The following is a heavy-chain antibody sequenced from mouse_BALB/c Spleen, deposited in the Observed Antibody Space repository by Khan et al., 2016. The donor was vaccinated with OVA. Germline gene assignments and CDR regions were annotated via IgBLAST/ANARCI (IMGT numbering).Heavy chain of an antibody. CDR3: ARGYFGNYEFAY. Sequence: QVQLQQSGAELVKPGASVKLSCKTSGYTFTSYWIQWVKQRPGQGLGWIGQIFPGTGTTYYNENFKGKATLTVDTSSNTAYMQFSSLTSGDSAFYCGARGYFGNYEFAYWGQGTLVTVSP. V-gene: IGHV1S132*01. CDR1: GYTFTSYW. D-gene: IGHD2-1*01. CDR2: IFPGTGTT. J-gene: IGHJ3*01.